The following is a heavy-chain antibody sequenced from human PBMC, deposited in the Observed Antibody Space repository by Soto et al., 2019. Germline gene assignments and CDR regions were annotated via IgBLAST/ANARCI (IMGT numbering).Heavy chain of an antibody. J-gene: IGHJ4*02. Sequence: QVQLVQSGAEVKKPGSSVKVSCKASGGTFSSYTISWVRQAPGQGLEWMGRIIPILGITNYAQKFQGRVTITADKSTSTAYMELSSLRSEDTAVYYCASPGGTTVTTHWGQGTLVTVSS. V-gene: IGHV1-69*02. CDR3: ASPGGTTVTTH. D-gene: IGHD4-17*01. CDR2: IIPILGIT. CDR1: GGTFSSYT.